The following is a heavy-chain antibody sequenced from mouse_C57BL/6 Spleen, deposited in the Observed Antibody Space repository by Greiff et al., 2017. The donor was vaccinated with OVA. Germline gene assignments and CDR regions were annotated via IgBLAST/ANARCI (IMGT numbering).Heavy chain of an antibody. V-gene: IGHV5-17*01. Sequence: EVKLMESGGGLVKPGGSLKLSCAASGFTFSDYGMHWVRQAPEKGLEWVAYISSGSSTIYYADTVKGRFTLSRDNAKNTLFLQMTSLRSEDTAMYYCARPRLGLDYWGQGTTLTVSS. CDR2: ISSGSSTI. J-gene: IGHJ2*01. CDR3: ARPRLGLDY. CDR1: GFTFSDYG. D-gene: IGHD4-1*01.